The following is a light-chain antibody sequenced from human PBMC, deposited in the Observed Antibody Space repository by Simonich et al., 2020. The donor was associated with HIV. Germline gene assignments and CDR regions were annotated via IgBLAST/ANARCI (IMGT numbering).Light chain of an antibody. Sequence: EILMTQSPATLSVSPGERATLSCRASQSLSSNLAWYQQKPGQAPRLLIYGASTRATGIPARFSGSGSGTEFTLTISSLQSEDFAVYYCQQYSKWPPWTFGQGTKVEIK. CDR1: QSLSSN. CDR3: QQYSKWPPWT. CDR2: GAS. J-gene: IGKJ1*01. V-gene: IGKV3-15*01.